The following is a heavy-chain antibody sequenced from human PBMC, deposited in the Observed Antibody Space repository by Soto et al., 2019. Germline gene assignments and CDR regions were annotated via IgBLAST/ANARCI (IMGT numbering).Heavy chain of an antibody. D-gene: IGHD3-16*01. J-gene: IGHJ3*02. CDR3: AKDLAGAKIYVGAFDI. CDR2: ISVSGGST. CDR1: GFTFSSYA. Sequence: GGSLRLSCAASGFTFSSYAMSWVRQAPGKGLEWVSAISVSGGSTYYADSVKGRFTISRDNSKNTLYLQMNSLRAEDKAVYYCAKDLAGAKIYVGAFDIWGQGTMVTVSS. V-gene: IGHV3-23*01.